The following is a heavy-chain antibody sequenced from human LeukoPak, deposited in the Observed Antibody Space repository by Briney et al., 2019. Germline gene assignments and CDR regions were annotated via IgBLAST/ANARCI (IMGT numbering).Heavy chain of an antibody. CDR3: ARSSGGSGGYYYYYMDV. Sequence: AGGSLRLSCAASGFTFSSYSMNWVRQAPGKGLEWVSSISSSSSYIYYADSVKGRFTISRDNAKNSLYLQMNSLRAEDTAVYYCARSSGGSGGYYYYYMDVWGKGTTVTVSS. D-gene: IGHD3-10*01. V-gene: IGHV3-21*01. CDR1: GFTFSSYS. J-gene: IGHJ6*03. CDR2: ISSSSSYI.